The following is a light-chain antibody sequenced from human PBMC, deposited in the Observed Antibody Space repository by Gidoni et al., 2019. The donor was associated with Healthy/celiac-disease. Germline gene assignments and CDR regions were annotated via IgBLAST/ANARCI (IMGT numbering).Light chain of an antibody. CDR1: QSVSSN. Sequence: PATLSVSPGERATLSCRASQSVSSNLAWYQQKPGQAPRLLIYGASTRATGIPARFSGSGSGTEFTLTISSLQSEDFAVYYCQQYNNWPPRSFGQGTKLEIK. CDR2: GAS. CDR3: QQYNNWPPRS. J-gene: IGKJ2*04. V-gene: IGKV3-15*01.